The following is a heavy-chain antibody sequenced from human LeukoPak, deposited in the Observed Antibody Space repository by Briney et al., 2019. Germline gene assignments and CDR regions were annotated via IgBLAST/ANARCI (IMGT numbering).Heavy chain of an antibody. J-gene: IGHJ3*02. Sequence: ASETLSLTCTVSGGSISSYYWSWIRQPPGKGLEWIGYIYYSGSTNYNPSLKSRVTISVDTSKNQFSLKLSSVTAADTAVYYCARHSSSWNDAFDIWGQGTMVTVSS. CDR2: IYYSGST. V-gene: IGHV4-59*01. CDR1: GGSISSYY. D-gene: IGHD6-13*01. CDR3: ARHSSSWNDAFDI.